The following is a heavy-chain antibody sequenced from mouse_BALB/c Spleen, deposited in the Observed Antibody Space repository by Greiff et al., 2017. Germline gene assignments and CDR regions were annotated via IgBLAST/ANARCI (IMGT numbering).Heavy chain of an antibody. D-gene: IGHD3-2*02. CDR2: IDPENGNT. Sequence: VQLHQSGAELVRPGALVKLSCKASGFNIKDYYMHWVKQRPEQGLEWIGWIDPENGNTIYDPKFQGKASITADTSSNTAYLQLSSLTSEDTAVYYCARSGYRDFDYWGQGTTLTVSS. J-gene: IGHJ2*01. CDR1: GFNIKDYY. CDR3: ARSGYRDFDY. V-gene: IGHV14-1*02.